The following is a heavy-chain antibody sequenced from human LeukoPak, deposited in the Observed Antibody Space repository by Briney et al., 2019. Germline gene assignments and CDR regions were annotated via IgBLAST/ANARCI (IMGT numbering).Heavy chain of an antibody. CDR1: GFTFSSYA. D-gene: IGHD4-17*01. CDR3: ARDWYYGDYVKGYYYYGMDV. CDR2: ISSSSSYI. J-gene: IGHJ6*02. V-gene: IGHV3-21*01. Sequence: PGGSLRLSCAASGFTFSSYAMTWVRQAPGKGLEWVSSISSSSSYIYYADSVKGRFTISRDNAKNSLYLQMNSLRAEDTAVYYCARDWYYGDYVKGYYYYGMDVWGQGTTVTVSS.